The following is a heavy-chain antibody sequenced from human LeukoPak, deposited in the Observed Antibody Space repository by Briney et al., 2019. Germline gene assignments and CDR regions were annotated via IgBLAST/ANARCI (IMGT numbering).Heavy chain of an antibody. V-gene: IGHV1-69*05. CDR3: ARAAPCSSTSCYLYYYYYYMDV. Sequence: GSSVKVSCKACGGTFSSYAISWVRPARGRGLEWMGGIVPIFDTANYAQKFQGRVTITTDESTSTACRELSSLRSEDTTVYYCARAAPCSSTSCYLYYYYYYMDVWGKGTTVTVSS. CDR2: IVPIFDTA. J-gene: IGHJ6*03. CDR1: GGTFSSYA. D-gene: IGHD2-2*01.